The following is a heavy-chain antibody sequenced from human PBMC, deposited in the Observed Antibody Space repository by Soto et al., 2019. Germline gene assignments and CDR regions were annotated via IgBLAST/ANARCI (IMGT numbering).Heavy chain of an antibody. J-gene: IGHJ6*02. V-gene: IGHV1-3*01. CDR3: ARGGLGYCSSTSCYASHYGMDV. CDR1: GYTFTSYA. CDR2: INAGNGNT. D-gene: IGHD2-2*01. Sequence: ASVKVSCKASGYTFTSYAMHWVRQAPGQRLEWMGWINAGNGNTKYSQKFQGRVTITRDTSASTAYMELSSLRSEDTAVYYCARGGLGYCSSTSCYASHYGMDVWGQGTTVTVSS.